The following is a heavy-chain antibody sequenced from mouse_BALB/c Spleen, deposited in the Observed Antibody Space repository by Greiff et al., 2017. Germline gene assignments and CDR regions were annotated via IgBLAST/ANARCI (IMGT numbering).Heavy chain of an antibody. CDR3: ARGSDYFDY. V-gene: IGHV5-17*02. CDR2: ISSGSSTI. CDR1: GFTFSSFG. Sequence: EVQGVESGGGLVQPGGSRKLSCAASGFTFSSFGMHWVRQAPEKGLEWVAYISSGSSTIYYADTVKGRFTISRDNPKNTLFLQMTSLRSEDTAMYYCARGSDYFDYWGQGTTLTVSS. J-gene: IGHJ2*01.